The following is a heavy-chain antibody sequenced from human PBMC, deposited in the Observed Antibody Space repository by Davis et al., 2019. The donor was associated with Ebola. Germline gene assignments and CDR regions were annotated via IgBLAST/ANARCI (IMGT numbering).Heavy chain of an antibody. CDR3: AYQGEYSSSSSRYFDY. CDR2: IIPIFGTA. CDR1: GGTFSSYA. Sequence: SVKVSCKASGGTFSSYAISWVRQAPGQGLEWMGGIIPIFGTANYAQKFQGRVTITADKSTSTAYMELSSLRSEDTAVYYCAYQGEYSSSSSRYFDYWGQGTLVTVSS. D-gene: IGHD6-6*01. V-gene: IGHV1-69*06. J-gene: IGHJ4*02.